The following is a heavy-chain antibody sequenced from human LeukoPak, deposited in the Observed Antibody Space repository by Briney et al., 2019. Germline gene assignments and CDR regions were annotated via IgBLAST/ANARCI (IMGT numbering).Heavy chain of an antibody. CDR2: ISGSGGST. Sequence: GGSLRLSCAASGFTFSSYAMSWVRQAPGKGLEWVSAISGSGGSTYDADSVKGRFTISRDNSKNTLYLQMNSLRAEDTAVYYCAKGVAAAGIFDYWGQGTLVTVSS. V-gene: IGHV3-23*01. J-gene: IGHJ4*02. CDR1: GFTFSSYA. D-gene: IGHD6-13*01. CDR3: AKGVAAAGIFDY.